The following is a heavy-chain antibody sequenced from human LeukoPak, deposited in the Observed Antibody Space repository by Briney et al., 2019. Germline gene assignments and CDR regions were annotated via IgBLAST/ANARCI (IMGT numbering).Heavy chain of an antibody. Sequence: PGGSLRLSCAASGFTFKNNWMAWVRQAPGKGLECVSVIYSHGATYYAVSVKGRFTISRDKSKNTLYLQMNDLRPDDTAVYYCTRKTDSGGSGDYWGQGALVTVS. V-gene: IGHV3-53*01. D-gene: IGHD3-22*01. J-gene: IGHJ4*02. CDR2: IYSHGAT. CDR3: TRKTDSGGSGDY. CDR1: GFTFKNNW.